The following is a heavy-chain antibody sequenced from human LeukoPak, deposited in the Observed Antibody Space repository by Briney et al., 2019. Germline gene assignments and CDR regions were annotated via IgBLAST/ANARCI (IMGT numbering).Heavy chain of an antibody. CDR3: ARDNYEVGELERPARGITMVRGVMRPHAFDI. J-gene: IGHJ3*02. Sequence: GASVKVSCKASGYTFTSYAMHWVRQAPGQRLEWMGWMNAGNGNTKYSQKFQGRVTITRDTSASTAYMELSSLRSEDTAVYYCARDNYEVGELERPARGITMVRGVMRPHAFDIWGQGTMVTVSS. V-gene: IGHV1-3*01. D-gene: IGHD3-10*01. CDR2: MNAGNGNT. CDR1: GYTFTSYA.